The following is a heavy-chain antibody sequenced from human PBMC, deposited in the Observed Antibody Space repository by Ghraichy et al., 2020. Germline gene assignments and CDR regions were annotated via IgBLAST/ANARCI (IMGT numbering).Heavy chain of an antibody. CDR2: IYYSGTT. Sequence: SEILSLTCSVSGGSISSSRYYWGWVRQSPGKGLEWIGNIYYSGTTYYNPSLKSRVTISVDTSKNQFSLKLSSVAAADTAVYYCATSPDPYYYGSGSYYMYYFDYWGQGTLVTVSS. CDR1: GGSISSSRYY. CDR3: ATSPDPYYYGSGSYYMYYFDY. V-gene: IGHV4-39*01. D-gene: IGHD3-10*01. J-gene: IGHJ4*02.